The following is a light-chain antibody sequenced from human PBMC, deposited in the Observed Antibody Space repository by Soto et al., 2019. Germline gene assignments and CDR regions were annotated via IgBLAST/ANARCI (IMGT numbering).Light chain of an antibody. CDR2: GNN. V-gene: IGLV1-40*01. CDR1: NSNIGAGRE. J-gene: IGLJ2*01. Sequence: QSVLTQPPSVSGAPGQRVTISCTGSNSNIGAGREVHWYQQLPRAAPKLLIYGNNNRPSGVPDRFSASRSGTSASLAITGLQAEDEVGYCCQSLDIRRGGATIFGGGTELTVL. CDR3: QSLDIRRGGATI.